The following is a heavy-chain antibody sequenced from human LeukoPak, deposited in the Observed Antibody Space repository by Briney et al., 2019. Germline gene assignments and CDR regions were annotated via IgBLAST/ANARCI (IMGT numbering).Heavy chain of an antibody. CDR1: GFTFSSYG. CDR2: IRYDGSNK. CDR3: AKDTYYEAVAGSN. Sequence: PGGSLRLSCAASGFTFSSYGMHWVRQAPGKGLEGVAFIRYDGSNKYYADSVKGRFTISRDNSKNTLYLQMNSLRAEDTAVYYCAKDTYYEAVAGSNWGQGTLVTVSS. J-gene: IGHJ4*02. D-gene: IGHD6-19*01. V-gene: IGHV3-30*02.